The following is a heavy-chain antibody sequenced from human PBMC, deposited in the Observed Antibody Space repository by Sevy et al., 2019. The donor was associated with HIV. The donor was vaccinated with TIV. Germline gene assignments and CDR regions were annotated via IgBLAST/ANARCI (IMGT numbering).Heavy chain of an antibody. D-gene: IGHD5-12*01. CDR3: ARRGYGYHGNNWFDP. CDR2: INPGDSDT. CDR1: GYSFTSYW. J-gene: IGHJ5*02. V-gene: IGHV5-51*01. Sequence: GESLKISCKGSGYSFTSYWIGWVRQMPGKGLEWMGIINPGDSDTRYSPSFQGQVTISADKSISTAYLQWSSLKDSDTAMYYCARRGYGYHGNNWFDPWGQGTLVTVSS.